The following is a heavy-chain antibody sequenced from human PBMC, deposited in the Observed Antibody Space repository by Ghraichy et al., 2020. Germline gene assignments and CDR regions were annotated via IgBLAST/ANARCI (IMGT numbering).Heavy chain of an antibody. J-gene: IGHJ4*02. CDR1: GFTFSSYA. D-gene: IGHD3-10*01. CDR2: ISGSGGST. V-gene: IGHV3-23*01. Sequence: GGSLRLSCAASGFTFSSYAMRWVRQAPGKGLEWVSAISGSGGSTYYADSVKGRFTISRDNSKNTLYLQMNSLRAEDTAVYYCAKDTYYGSGSDYTPFDYWGPGPLVIV. CDR3: AKDTYYGSGSDYTPFDY.